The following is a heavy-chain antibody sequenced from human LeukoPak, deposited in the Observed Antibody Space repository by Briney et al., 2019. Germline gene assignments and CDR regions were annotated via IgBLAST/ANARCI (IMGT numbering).Heavy chain of an antibody. D-gene: IGHD2-8*01. CDR1: GFIFSSSA. J-gene: IGHJ6*02. CDR3: GKGMVYRSYGVDV. Sequence: GGSLRLSCSASGFIFSSSAMHWVRQAPGKGLEYVSGISSNGGNIDYADSVKGRFTISRDNSKNTLYLQMSSLRAEDTAVYYCGKGMVYRSYGVDVWGQGTTVTVSS. V-gene: IGHV3-64D*06. CDR2: ISSNGGNI.